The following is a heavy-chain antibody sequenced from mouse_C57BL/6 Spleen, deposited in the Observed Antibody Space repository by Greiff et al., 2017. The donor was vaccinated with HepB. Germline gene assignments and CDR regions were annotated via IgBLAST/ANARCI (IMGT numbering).Heavy chain of an antibody. J-gene: IGHJ4*01. D-gene: IGHD1-1*01. Sequence: QVQLKESGAELVRPGTSVKVSCKASGYAFTNYLIEWVKQRPGQGLEWIGVINPGSGGTNYNEKFKGKATLTADKSPSTAYMQLSSLTSEDSAVYFCARYYYGSSVYAMDYWGQGTSVTVSS. CDR1: GYAFTNYL. CDR3: ARYYYGSSVYAMDY. V-gene: IGHV1-54*01. CDR2: INPGSGGT.